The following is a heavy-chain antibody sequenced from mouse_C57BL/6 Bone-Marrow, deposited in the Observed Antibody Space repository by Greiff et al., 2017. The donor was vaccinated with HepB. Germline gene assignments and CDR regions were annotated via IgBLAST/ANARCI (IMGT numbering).Heavy chain of an antibody. CDR1: GYTFTSYG. Sequence: VKLQQSGAELARPAASVKLSCKASGYTFTSYGISWVKQRTGQGLEWIGEIYPRSGNTYYNEKFKGKATLTADKYSSTAYMELRSLTSEDSAVYFCARAVEYYGSSYWGQGTTLTVSS. J-gene: IGHJ2*01. CDR3: ARAVEYYGSSY. D-gene: IGHD1-1*01. CDR2: IYPRSGNT. V-gene: IGHV1-81*01.